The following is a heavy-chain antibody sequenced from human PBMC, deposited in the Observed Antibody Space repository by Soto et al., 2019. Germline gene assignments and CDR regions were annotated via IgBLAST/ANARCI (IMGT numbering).Heavy chain of an antibody. D-gene: IGHD6-13*01. Sequence: XSVKVSCKASGGTFSSYAISWVRQAPGQGLEWMGGIIPIFGTANYAQKFQGRVTITADESTSTAYMELSSLRSEDTAVYYCAWGYSSSWHNFDYWGQGTLVTVSS. CDR1: GGTFSSYA. J-gene: IGHJ4*02. CDR3: AWGYSSSWHNFDY. V-gene: IGHV1-69*13. CDR2: IIPIFGTA.